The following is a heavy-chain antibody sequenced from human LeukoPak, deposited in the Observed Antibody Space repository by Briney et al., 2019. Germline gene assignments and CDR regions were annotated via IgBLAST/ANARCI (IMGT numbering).Heavy chain of an antibody. Sequence: ASVKVSFKASGYTFTSYGINWVRQAPGQGLEWMGWISGYNGNTIYAENLQGRVTMTTDTSTSTAYIELGSLRSDDTAVFYCARSSRFDWLLYFDSWGQGTLVTVSS. CDR2: ISGYNGNT. CDR3: ARSSRFDWLLYFDS. D-gene: IGHD3-9*01. J-gene: IGHJ4*02. V-gene: IGHV1-18*01. CDR1: GYTFTSYG.